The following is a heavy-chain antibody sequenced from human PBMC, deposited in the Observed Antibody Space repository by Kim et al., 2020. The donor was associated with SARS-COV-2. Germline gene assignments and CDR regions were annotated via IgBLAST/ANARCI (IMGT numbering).Heavy chain of an antibody. J-gene: IGHJ4*02. Sequence: GGSLRLSCAVSGFTFSTYSMNWVRQAPGKGLEWVSSISSTSRYIYYADSVKGRFTISRDSAKNSLYLQMNSLRAEDTAGYYCARGPDIAVEQYYFDYWGQGTLVTVSS. V-gene: IGHV3-21*01. D-gene: IGHD6-19*01. CDR1: GFTFSTYS. CDR2: ISSTSRYI. CDR3: ARGPDIAVEQYYFDY.